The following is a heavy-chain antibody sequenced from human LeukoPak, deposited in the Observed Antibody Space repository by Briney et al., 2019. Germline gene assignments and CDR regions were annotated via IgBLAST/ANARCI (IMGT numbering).Heavy chain of an antibody. D-gene: IGHD3-10*01. V-gene: IGHV3-48*01. CDR2: ISSSSTI. CDR3: ARDGEAPFDY. Sequence: GGSLRLSCAASGFTFSSYSINWVRQAPGKGLEWVSYISSSSTIYYADSVKGRFTISRDNSKNTLYLQMNSLRAEDTAVYYCARDGEAPFDYWGQGILVTVSS. CDR1: GFTFSSYS. J-gene: IGHJ4*02.